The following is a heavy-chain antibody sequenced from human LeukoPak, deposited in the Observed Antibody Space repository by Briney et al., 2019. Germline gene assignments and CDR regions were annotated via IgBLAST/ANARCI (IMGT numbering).Heavy chain of an antibody. Sequence: GGSLRLSCAASGFTFSYYWMSWVRQAPGKGLEWVANIKEDGSEKYYVDSVRGRFTISRDNAKNSLYLQMNSLRAEDTAVYYCARGLGYRGTRYYYYYMDVWGKGTTVTVSS. J-gene: IGHJ6*03. D-gene: IGHD1-1*01. V-gene: IGHV3-7*01. CDR1: GFTFSYYW. CDR3: ARGLGYRGTRYYYYYMDV. CDR2: IKEDGSEK.